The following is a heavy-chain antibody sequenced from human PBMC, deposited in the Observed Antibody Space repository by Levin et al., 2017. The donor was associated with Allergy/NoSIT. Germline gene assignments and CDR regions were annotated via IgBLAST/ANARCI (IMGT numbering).Heavy chain of an antibody. CDR1: GFSLRSGNY. J-gene: IGHJ5*02. CDR2: IHHTGST. CDR3: ARGTGSWYPWFDP. Sequence: ESLKISCDVSGFSLRSGNYYWGWMRQPPGKGLEFIGTIHHTGSTYYSLAFQSRVNMSVDTSKNQFSLQLTSLSAADTAVYYCARGTGSWYPWFDPWGQGTLVTVSS. D-gene: IGHD6-13*01. V-gene: IGHV4-38-2*01.